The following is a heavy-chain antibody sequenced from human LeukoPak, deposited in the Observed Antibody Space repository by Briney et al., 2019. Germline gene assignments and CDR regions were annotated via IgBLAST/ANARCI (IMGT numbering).Heavy chain of an antibody. CDR2: IYTCGST. V-gene: IGHV4-4*07. Sequence: SETLSLTCTVSGGSISSYYWSWIRQPAGKGLEWIGRIYTCGSTNYNPSLKSRVTMSVDTSKNQFSLKLSSVTAADTAVYYCARVGDELGTTYDAFDIWGQGTMVTVSS. CDR1: GGSISSYY. J-gene: IGHJ3*02. CDR3: ARVGDELGTTYDAFDI. D-gene: IGHD2/OR15-2a*01.